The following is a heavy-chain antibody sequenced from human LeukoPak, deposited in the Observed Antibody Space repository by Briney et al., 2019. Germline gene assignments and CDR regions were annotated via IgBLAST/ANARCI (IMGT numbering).Heavy chain of an antibody. Sequence: GGSLRLSCAASGFTFSNYAMHWVRQAPGKGLEWVAVISYGGSNKYYADSVKGRFTISRDNSKNTLSLQMNSLRAEDTAVYYCASPGDRLDYWGQGTLVTVSS. CDR3: ASPGDRLDY. V-gene: IGHV3-30-3*01. D-gene: IGHD3-16*01. J-gene: IGHJ4*02. CDR1: GFTFSNYA. CDR2: ISYGGSNK.